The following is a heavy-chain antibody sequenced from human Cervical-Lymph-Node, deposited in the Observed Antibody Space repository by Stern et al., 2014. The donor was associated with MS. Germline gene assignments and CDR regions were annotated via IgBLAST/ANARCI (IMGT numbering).Heavy chain of an antibody. J-gene: IGHJ6*02. V-gene: IGHV1-3*01. D-gene: IGHD1-26*01. Sequence: KFQGRVTITRDTSASTAYMELSSLRSEDTAVYYCARRGTVGATSYYYGMDVWGQGTTVTVSS. CDR3: ARRGTVGATSYYYGMDV.